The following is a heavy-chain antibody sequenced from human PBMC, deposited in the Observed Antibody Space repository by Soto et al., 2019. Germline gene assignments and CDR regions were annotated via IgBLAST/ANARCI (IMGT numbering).Heavy chain of an antibody. CDR3: ARDHSYEDSYWWLDP. J-gene: IGHJ5*02. CDR2: VRPSGGNT. Sequence: ASVKVSCKASGYTFTTYFIHWVRQAPGQGLEWMGIVRPSGGNTAYAQRFQGRLTMTRDTSTSTVYMELSSLRSDDTAVYYCARDHSYEDSYWWLDPWGQGTLVTVSS. V-gene: IGHV1-46*01. D-gene: IGHD2-15*01. CDR1: GYTFTTYF.